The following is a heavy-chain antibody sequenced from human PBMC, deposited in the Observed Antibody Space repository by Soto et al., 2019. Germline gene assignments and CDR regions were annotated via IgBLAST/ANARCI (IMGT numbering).Heavy chain of an antibody. D-gene: IGHD3-9*01. J-gene: IGHJ5*02. Sequence: SETLSLTCAVSGVSIKTYYWSWIRKPAGKGLEWIGRIYTTGSANHNPSLKSRVTMSVDTSKNQVSLKLTSVTAADAGVYYCARDDYYDSNNWFDPWGKG. CDR3: ARDDYYDSNNWFDP. CDR1: GVSIKTYY. V-gene: IGHV4-4*07. CDR2: IYTTGSA.